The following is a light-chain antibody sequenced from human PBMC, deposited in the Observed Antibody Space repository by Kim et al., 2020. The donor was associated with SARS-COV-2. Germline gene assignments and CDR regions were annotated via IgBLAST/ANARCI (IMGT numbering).Light chain of an antibody. J-gene: IGLJ2*01. CDR2: GKN. CDR3: NSRDSNDNVV. V-gene: IGLV3-19*01. Sequence: ALGQTVRITCQGDSLRSYYATWYEQKQGQAPIVVIYGKNNRPSGIPDRFSGSSSGNTASLTITGTQAGDEADYYCNSRDSNDNVVFGGGTKLTVL. CDR1: SLRSYY.